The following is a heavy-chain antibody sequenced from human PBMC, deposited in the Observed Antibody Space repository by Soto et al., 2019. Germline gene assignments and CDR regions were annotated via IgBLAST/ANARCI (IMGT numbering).Heavy chain of an antibody. Sequence: SETLSLTCTVSGGAISTYYWSWIRQPPGKGLEWIGYIYYTGSTKYNPSLKSRVTISVDTSKNQFSLKLSSVTAADTAVYYCARGYGAAFDISGRGTTVTVSS. CDR1: GGAISTYY. CDR3: ARGYGAAFDI. CDR2: IYYTGST. J-gene: IGHJ3*02. V-gene: IGHV4-59*01. D-gene: IGHD1-26*01.